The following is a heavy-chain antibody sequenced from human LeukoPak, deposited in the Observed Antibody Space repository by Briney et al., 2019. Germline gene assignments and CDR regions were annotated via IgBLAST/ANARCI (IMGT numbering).Heavy chain of an antibody. Sequence: SETLSLTCTVSGGSITNYYWSWIRQPPGKGLEWIGYIYYSGSTNYNPSLKSRVTISVDTSKNQFSLKLSSVTAADTAVYYCARGSGSHPDAFDIWGQGTMVTVSS. CDR3: ARGSGSHPDAFDI. J-gene: IGHJ3*02. CDR2: IYYSGST. V-gene: IGHV4-59*01. D-gene: IGHD1-26*01. CDR1: GGSITNYY.